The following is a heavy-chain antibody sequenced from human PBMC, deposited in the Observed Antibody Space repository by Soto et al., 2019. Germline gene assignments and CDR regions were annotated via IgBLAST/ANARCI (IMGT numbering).Heavy chain of an antibody. Sequence: ASVKGSCKASGYTLTGYYMHWVRQAPGQGLEWMGWINPNSGGTNYAQKFQGWVTMTRDASISTAYMELSRLRSDDTAVYYCARDGGSCSGGSCHLAPPFDYWGQGTLVTVSS. D-gene: IGHD2-15*01. CDR3: ARDGGSCSGGSCHLAPPFDY. CDR1: GYTLTGYY. V-gene: IGHV1-2*04. J-gene: IGHJ4*02. CDR2: INPNSGGT.